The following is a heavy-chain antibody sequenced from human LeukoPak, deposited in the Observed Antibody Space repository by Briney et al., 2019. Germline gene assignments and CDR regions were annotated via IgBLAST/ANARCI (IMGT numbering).Heavy chain of an antibody. CDR1: GDSISSGTHY. J-gene: IGHJ4*02. Sequence: PSETLSLTCNVSGDSISSGTHYWNWLRQPPGKGLEWIGYTYPSGNTYYNPSLKSRVTISVDRSKNDFSLKLSSVTAADTAVYYCARLLNRAFDFWGQGTLVTVSS. CDR2: TYPSGNT. D-gene: IGHD2/OR15-2a*01. CDR3: ARLLNRAFDF. V-gene: IGHV4-30-2*01.